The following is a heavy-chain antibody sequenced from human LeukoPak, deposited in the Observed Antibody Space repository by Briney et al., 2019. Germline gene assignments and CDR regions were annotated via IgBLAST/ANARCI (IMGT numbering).Heavy chain of an antibody. Sequence: PGGSLRLSCAASGFTFSSYEMNWVRQAPGKGLEWVSYISSTGSTIYYADSVRGRFTISRDNAKNSLYLQMNSLRAEDTAVYYCAELGITMIGGVWGKGTTVTISS. D-gene: IGHD3-10*02. V-gene: IGHV3-48*03. CDR1: GFTFSSYE. CDR2: ISSTGSTI. J-gene: IGHJ6*04. CDR3: AELGITMIGGV.